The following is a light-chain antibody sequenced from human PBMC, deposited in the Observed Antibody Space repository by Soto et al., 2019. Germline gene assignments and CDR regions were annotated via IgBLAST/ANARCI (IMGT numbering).Light chain of an antibody. CDR3: QQASSFHLN. Sequence: DIQMTHSPSTLSASVPDRVTITCRASQSMSSWLAWYQRKPGQAPRILIYGASSRATGIPDRFSGSGSGTDFTLTISRLEPEDFATYYCQQASSFHLNCGQGTRLEIK. V-gene: IGKV1-12*01. J-gene: IGKJ5*01. CDR1: QSMSSW. CDR2: GAS.